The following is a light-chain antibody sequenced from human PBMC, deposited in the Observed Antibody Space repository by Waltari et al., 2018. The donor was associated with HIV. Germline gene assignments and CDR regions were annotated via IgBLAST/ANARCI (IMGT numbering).Light chain of an antibody. CDR1: QSVSNN. CDR3: QQYNKWPPWT. CDR2: GAS. V-gene: IGKV3-15*01. Sequence: VMTQSPATLSVSPGERATLSCRAGQSVSNNLAWYQQKPGHAPRLLIYGASTRATGIPARFSGSGSGTEFTLTISSLQSEDSAVYYCQQYNKWPPWTFGQGTKVEIK. J-gene: IGKJ1*01.